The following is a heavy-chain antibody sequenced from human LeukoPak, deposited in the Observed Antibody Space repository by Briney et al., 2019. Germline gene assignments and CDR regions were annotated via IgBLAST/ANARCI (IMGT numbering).Heavy chain of an antibody. CDR1: GFTFDDYT. CDR3: ARVLPYYFDY. CDR2: ISWDGGST. J-gene: IGHJ4*02. V-gene: IGHV3-43*01. Sequence: PGGSLRLSCAASGFTFDDYTMHWVRQAPGKGLGWVSLISWDGGSTYYADSVKGRFTISRDNSKNTLYLQMNSLRAEDTAVYYCARVLPYYFDYWGQGTLVTVSS.